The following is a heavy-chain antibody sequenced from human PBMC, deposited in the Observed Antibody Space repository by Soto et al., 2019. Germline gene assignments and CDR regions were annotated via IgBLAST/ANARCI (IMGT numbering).Heavy chain of an antibody. Sequence: LLLSCAASGFTFSSYAMSWVRQAPGKGLEWVSAISGSGGSTYYADSVKGRFTISRDNSKNTLYLQMNSLRAEDTAVYYCAKGETVPKSWYVGYWGQGTLVTVSS. D-gene: IGHD4-4*01. CDR3: AKGETVPKSWYVGY. V-gene: IGHV3-23*01. J-gene: IGHJ4*02. CDR1: GFTFSSYA. CDR2: ISGSGGST.